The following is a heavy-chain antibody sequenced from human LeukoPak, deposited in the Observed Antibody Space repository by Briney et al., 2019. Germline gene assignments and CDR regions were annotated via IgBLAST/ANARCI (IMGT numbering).Heavy chain of an antibody. Sequence: SETLSLTCTVSGGSISSYYWSWIRQPPGKGLEWIGYIYTSGSTNYNPSLKSRVTISVDRSKNQFSLKLSSVIAADTAVYYCAGGSSWYSPINGMDVWGQGTTVTVSS. CDR2: IYTSGST. D-gene: IGHD6-13*01. V-gene: IGHV4-4*09. J-gene: IGHJ6*02. CDR1: GGSISSYY. CDR3: AGGSSWYSPINGMDV.